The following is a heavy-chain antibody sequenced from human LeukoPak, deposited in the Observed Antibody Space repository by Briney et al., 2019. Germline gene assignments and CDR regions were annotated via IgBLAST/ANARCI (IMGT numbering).Heavy chain of an antibody. V-gene: IGHV3-30*02. CDR3: ATLPYYYDSSGSYYFDY. CDR1: GFTFSIYG. D-gene: IGHD3-22*01. J-gene: IGHJ4*02. CDR2: IRYDGSDQ. Sequence: GGSLRLSCAASGFTFSIYGMHWVRQAPGKGLEWVAFIRYDGSDQYYADFVKGRFTISRDNSKNTLYLQMNSLRVEDTAVYYCATLPYYYDSSGSYYFDYWGQGTLVTVSS.